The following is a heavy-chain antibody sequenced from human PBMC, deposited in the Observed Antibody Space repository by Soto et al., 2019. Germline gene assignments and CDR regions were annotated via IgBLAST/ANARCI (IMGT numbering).Heavy chain of an antibody. CDR2: INHSGST. J-gene: IGHJ4*02. Sequence: QVQLQQWGAGLLKPSETLSLTCAVYGGSFSGYYWSWIRQRPGKGLEWIGEINHSGSTNYNPSLKSRVTISVDTSKNQFSLKLSSVTAADTAVYYCARVLQWLPDYWGQGTLVTVSS. D-gene: IGHD6-19*01. CDR3: ARVLQWLPDY. V-gene: IGHV4-34*01. CDR1: GGSFSGYY.